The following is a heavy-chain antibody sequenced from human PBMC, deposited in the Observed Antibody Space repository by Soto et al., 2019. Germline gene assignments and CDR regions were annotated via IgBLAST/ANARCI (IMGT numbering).Heavy chain of an antibody. V-gene: IGHV4-59*01. D-gene: IGHD3-3*01. CDR2: IYYSGST. CDR3: ARMQNTIFYYYYGMDV. Sequence: ETLSHTCPVADVSISRYYWIWLRQPPGKGLEWIGYIYYSGSTNYNPSLKSRVTISVDTSKNQFSLKLSSVTAADTAVYYCARMQNTIFYYYYGMDVWGQGTTVTVSS. J-gene: IGHJ6*02. CDR1: DVSISRYY.